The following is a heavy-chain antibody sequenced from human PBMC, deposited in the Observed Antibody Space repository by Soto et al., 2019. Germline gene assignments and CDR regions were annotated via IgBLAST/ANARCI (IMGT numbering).Heavy chain of an antibody. CDR3: AREGYYYDSSGYYPY. CDR1: GYIFTSYY. CDR2: INPFDGSR. Sequence: TSVKVSCKASGYIFTSYYIHWVRQAPGQGLEWMGWINPFDGSRMFAQSFQGRVTMTRDTSTSTVYMELSSLRSEDTAVYYCAREGYYYDSSGYYPYWGQGTLVTVSS. V-gene: IGHV1-46*01. J-gene: IGHJ4*02. D-gene: IGHD3-22*01.